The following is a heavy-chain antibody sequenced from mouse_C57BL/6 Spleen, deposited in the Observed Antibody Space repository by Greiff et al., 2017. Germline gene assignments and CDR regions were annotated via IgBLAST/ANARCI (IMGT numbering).Heavy chain of an antibody. Sequence: QVQLKQSGPELVKPGASVKISCKASGYAFSSSWMNWVKQRPGKGLEWIGRIYPGDGDTNYNGKFKGKATLTADKSSSTAYMQLSSLTSEDSAVYVCARGESNYAMDYWGQGTSVTVSS. CDR3: ARGESNYAMDY. J-gene: IGHJ4*01. V-gene: IGHV1-82*01. CDR1: GYAFSSSW. CDR2: IYPGDGDT. D-gene: IGHD1-3*01.